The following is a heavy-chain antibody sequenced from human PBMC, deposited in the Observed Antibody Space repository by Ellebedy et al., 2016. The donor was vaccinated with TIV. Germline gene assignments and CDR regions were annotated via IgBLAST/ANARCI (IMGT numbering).Heavy chain of an antibody. CDR2: IDPSDSYT. CDR3: ARGAIEGDRGFDY. D-gene: IGHD2-2*02. Sequence: GGSLRLSCEGSGYSFTSYWISWVRQMPGKGLEWMGRIDPSDSYTNYSPSFQGHVTISADKSISTAYLQWSSLKASDTAMYYCARGAIEGDRGFDYWGQGTLVTVSS. V-gene: IGHV5-10-1*01. CDR1: GYSFTSYW. J-gene: IGHJ4*02.